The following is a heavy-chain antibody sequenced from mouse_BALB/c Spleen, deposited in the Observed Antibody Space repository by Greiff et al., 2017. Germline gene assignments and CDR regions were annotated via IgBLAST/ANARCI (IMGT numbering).Heavy chain of an antibody. Sequence: EVKLVESGGGLVKPGGSLKLSCAASGFTFSSYTMSWVRQTPEKRLEWVATISSGGSYTYYPDSVKGRFTISRDNAKNTLYLQMSSLKSEDTAMYYCTRGATATDWYFDVWGAGTTVTVSA. CDR1: GFTFSSYT. J-gene: IGHJ1*01. CDR3: TRGATATDWYFDV. V-gene: IGHV5-6-4*01. CDR2: ISSGGSYT. D-gene: IGHD1-2*01.